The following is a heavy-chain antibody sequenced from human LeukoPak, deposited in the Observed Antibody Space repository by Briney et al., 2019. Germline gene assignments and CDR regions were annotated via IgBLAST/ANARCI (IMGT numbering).Heavy chain of an antibody. CDR1: GFTVSSNY. CDR3: ASSVVAAAFDY. Sequence: GGSPRLSCAASGFTVSSNYMSWVRQAPGKGLEWVSVIYSGGSTYYADSVKGRFTISRDNSKNTLYLQMNSLRAEDTAVYYCASSVVAAAFDYWGQGTLVTVSS. V-gene: IGHV3-66*01. J-gene: IGHJ4*02. D-gene: IGHD6-13*01. CDR2: IYSGGST.